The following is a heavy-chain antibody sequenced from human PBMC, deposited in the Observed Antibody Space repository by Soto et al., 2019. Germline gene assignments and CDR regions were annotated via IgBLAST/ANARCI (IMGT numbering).Heavy chain of an antibody. V-gene: IGHV4-39*01. CDR2: IYYSGST. Sequence: SETLSLTCTVSGGSISSSSYYWGWIRQPPGKGLEWIGSIYYSGSTYYNPSLKSRVTISVDTSKNQFSLKLSSVTAADTAVYYCASNDFWSGWVDYWGQGTLVTVSS. D-gene: IGHD3-3*01. J-gene: IGHJ4*02. CDR1: GGSISSSSYY. CDR3: ASNDFWSGWVDY.